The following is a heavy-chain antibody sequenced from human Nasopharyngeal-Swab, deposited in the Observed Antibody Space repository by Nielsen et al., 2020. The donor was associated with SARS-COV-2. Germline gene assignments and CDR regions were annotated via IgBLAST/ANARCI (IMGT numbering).Heavy chain of an antibody. V-gene: IGHV3-13*01. CDR3: VREWGSGMSHFDL. CDR1: GFTFSSYE. D-gene: IGHD7-27*01. J-gene: IGHJ2*01. Sequence: GVLKISCAASGFTFSSYEIHWVRQVTGKSLEWVSAIGIAGDTFYGDSVKGRFTLTRENGKDSLYLQMNSLRAEDTAVYYCVREWGSGMSHFDLWGRGTLVTVSS. CDR2: IGIAGDT.